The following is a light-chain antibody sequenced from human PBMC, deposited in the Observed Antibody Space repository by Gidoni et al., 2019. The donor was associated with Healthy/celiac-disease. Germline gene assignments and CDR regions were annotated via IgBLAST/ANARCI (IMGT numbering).Light chain of an antibody. Sequence: DIQMTQSQSSLSASVGDRVTITCQASQDISNYLNWYQQKPGKAPKRLIYDASNLETGVPSRFSGSGSGTDFTFTISSLQPEDIATYYCQQYDNLPHTFXGXTKVEIK. J-gene: IGKJ4*01. V-gene: IGKV1-33*01. CDR2: DAS. CDR3: QQYDNLPHT. CDR1: QDISNY.